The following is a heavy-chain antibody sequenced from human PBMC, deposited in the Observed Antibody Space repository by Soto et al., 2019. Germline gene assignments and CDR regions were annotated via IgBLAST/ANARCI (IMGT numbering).Heavy chain of an antibody. CDR1: GGSFSGYY. CDR3: ARATEKGYCSSTSCHDDY. Sequence: QVQLQQWGAGLLKPSETLSLTCAVSGGSFSGYYWSWIRQPPGKGLEWIGEINHSGSTNYNPSLKSRVTISVDTSKNQFSLKLSSVTAADTAVYYCARATEKGYCSSTSCHDDYWGQGTLVTVSS. J-gene: IGHJ4*02. D-gene: IGHD2-2*01. V-gene: IGHV4-34*01. CDR2: INHSGST.